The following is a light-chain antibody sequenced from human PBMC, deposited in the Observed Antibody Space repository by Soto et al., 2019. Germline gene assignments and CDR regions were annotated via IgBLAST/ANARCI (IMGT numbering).Light chain of an antibody. CDR2: DVV. V-gene: IGLV2-14*03. CDR3: SSYTSTMTND. CDR1: SSDVGGFNS. J-gene: IGLJ1*01. Sequence: SVLTQPASVFGSPVQSITISCTGTSSDVGGFNSVSWYQLRPGTAPKLILYDVVDRPSGVSYRFSGSKPGNTASLTISGLQAADEDDYLSSSYTSTMTNDFGRGAKVTVL.